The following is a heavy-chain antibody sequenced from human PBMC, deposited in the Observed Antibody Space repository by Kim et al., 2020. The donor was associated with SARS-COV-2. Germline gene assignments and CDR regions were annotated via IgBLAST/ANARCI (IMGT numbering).Heavy chain of an antibody. J-gene: IGHJ4*02. CDR3: ARDRGIMGRGITLDY. D-gene: IGHD3-10*01. CDR1: GFTFTGFW. V-gene: IGHV3-7*01. Sequence: GGSLSLSCVTSGFTFTGFWMSWVRQTPGKGLEWVANIKQDGGLIFYADSVKGRFTISRDNAKKSLFLQMNSLRVEDTAVYYCARDRGIMGRGITLDYWGPGTLVSVSS. CDR2: IKQDGGLI.